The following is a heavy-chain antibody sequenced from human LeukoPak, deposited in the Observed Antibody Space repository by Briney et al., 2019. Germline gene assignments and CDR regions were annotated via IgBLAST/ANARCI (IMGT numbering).Heavy chain of an antibody. Sequence: GGSLRLSCAASAFTFSSYAMSWVRQAPGKGLEWVSAISGSGGSTYYADSVKGRFTISRDNSKNTLYLQMNSLRAEDTAVYYCARIAAAGSYNWFDPWGQGTLVTVSS. V-gene: IGHV3-23*01. J-gene: IGHJ5*02. CDR3: ARIAAAGSYNWFDP. CDR2: ISGSGGST. D-gene: IGHD6-13*01. CDR1: AFTFSSYA.